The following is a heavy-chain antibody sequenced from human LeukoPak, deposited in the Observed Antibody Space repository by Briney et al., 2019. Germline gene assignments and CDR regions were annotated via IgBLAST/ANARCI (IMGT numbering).Heavy chain of an antibody. J-gene: IGHJ4*02. V-gene: IGHV3-23*01. CDR2: ISGSGGST. CDR3: AKEFGNNWNYARLFDY. Sequence: PGGSLRLSCAASGFTFSSYAMSWVRQAPGKGLEWVSAISGSGGSTYYADSVKGRFTISRGNSKNTLYLQMNSLRAEDTAVYYCAKEFGNNWNYARLFDYWGQGTLVTVSS. CDR1: GFTFSSYA. D-gene: IGHD1-7*01.